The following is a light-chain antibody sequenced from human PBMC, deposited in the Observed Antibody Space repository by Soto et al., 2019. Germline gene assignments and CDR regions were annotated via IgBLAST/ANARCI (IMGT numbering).Light chain of an antibody. J-gene: IGLJ1*01. CDR1: SSDVGGYHY. V-gene: IGLV2-14*01. CDR2: DVS. Sequence: QSVLTQPASVSGSPGQSITISCTGTSSDVGGYHYVSWYQQHPGKAPKLMIYDVSNRPSGVSNRCSGSKSGNTASLTISGLQAEDEADYYCSSYTSSSTPYVFGTGTKLTVL. CDR3: SSYTSSSTPYV.